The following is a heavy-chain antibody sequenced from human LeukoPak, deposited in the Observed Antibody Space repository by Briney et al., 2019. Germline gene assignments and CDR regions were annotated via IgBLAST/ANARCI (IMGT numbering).Heavy chain of an antibody. D-gene: IGHD6-13*01. V-gene: IGHV4-59*11. CDR3: ARVYIATGASPPWFDP. CDR1: GGSISSHY. CDR2: IYYSGST. Sequence: SETLSLTCTVSGGSISSHYWIWIRQPPGKGLEWIGSIYYSGSTYYNPSLKSRVTISIDTSKNQFSLKLSSVTAADTAVYCCARVYIATGASPPWFDPWGQGTLVTVSS. J-gene: IGHJ5*02.